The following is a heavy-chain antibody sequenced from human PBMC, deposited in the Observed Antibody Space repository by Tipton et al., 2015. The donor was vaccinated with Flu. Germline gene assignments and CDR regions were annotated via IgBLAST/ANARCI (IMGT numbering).Heavy chain of an antibody. CDR2: IYSSGTT. V-gene: IGHV4-4*07. Sequence: GLVKPPETLSLTCSVSGGSVSAYYWTWIRQPAGKGLEWIGRIYSSGTTDYNPSLKSRVTMSVEKSKNQIFLRLSSVTAADTAVYYCAKVIGGDNPADNAFDFWGQGTKVTVSS. J-gene: IGHJ3*01. CDR1: GGSVSAYY. CDR3: AKVIGGDNPADNAFDF. D-gene: IGHD4-17*01.